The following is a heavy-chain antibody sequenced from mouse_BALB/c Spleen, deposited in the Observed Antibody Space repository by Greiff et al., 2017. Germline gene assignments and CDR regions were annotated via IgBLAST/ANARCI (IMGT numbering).Heavy chain of an antibody. CDR1: GYTFTSYW. D-gene: IGHD2-10*02. Sequence: VQLQQSGTVLARPGASVKMSCKASGYTFTSYWMHWVKQRPGQGLEWIGAIYPGNSDTSYNQKFKGKAKLTAVTSTSTAYMELSSLTNEDSAVYYCTREGYGQGAWLAYWGQGTLVTVAA. CDR3: TREGYGQGAWLAY. V-gene: IGHV1-5*01. CDR2: IYPGNSDT. J-gene: IGHJ3*01.